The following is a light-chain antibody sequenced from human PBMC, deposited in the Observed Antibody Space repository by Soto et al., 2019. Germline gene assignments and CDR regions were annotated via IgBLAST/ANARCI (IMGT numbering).Light chain of an antibody. V-gene: IGKV1-39*01. CDR1: QSISSY. Sequence: DIQMTQPPSSLSASVGDRVTITCRARQSISSYLNWYQQKPGKAHKLLIYAASSVQIGVPSRFSGSGSGTDFTLTISSLQPEYFATDYCQQSYSTPYTFVQGTKLEIK. J-gene: IGKJ2*01. CDR3: QQSYSTPYT. CDR2: AAS.